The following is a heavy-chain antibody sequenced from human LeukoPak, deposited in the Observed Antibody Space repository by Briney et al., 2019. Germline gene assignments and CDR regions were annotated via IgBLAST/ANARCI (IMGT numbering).Heavy chain of an antibody. CDR3: ARDGFGTGSN. J-gene: IGHJ4*02. V-gene: IGHV3-7*03. Sequence: GSLRLSYAASGLTFSNYWMDWVRQAPGKGLEWVANIKQDGSEKNYVDSVHARFIISTDNAKNSLYLQMNTLRADDTAVYYCARDGFGTGSNWGQGTLVTVSS. CDR2: IKQDGSEK. D-gene: IGHD3-3*01. CDR1: GLTFSNYW.